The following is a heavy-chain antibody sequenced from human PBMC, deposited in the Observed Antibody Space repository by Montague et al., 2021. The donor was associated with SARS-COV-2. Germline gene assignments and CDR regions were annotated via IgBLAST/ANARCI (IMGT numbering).Heavy chain of an antibody. J-gene: IGHJ6*02. CDR1: GGSISGFY. V-gene: IGHV4-59*01. Sequence: SETLSLTCTVSGGSISGFYWSWIRQPPGKGLEWIGYIYYSGSTKYNLSLESRVAVSVDRSKNQVSLKLTSVTAADTAAYYCARLLRSCTNGVCRTYYYYALDVWGQGTTVTVSS. CDR3: ARLLRSCTNGVCRTYYYYALDV. CDR2: IYYSGST. D-gene: IGHD2-8*01.